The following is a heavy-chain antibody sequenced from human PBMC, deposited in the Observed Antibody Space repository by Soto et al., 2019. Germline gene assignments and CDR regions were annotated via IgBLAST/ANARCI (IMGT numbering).Heavy chain of an antibody. D-gene: IGHD6-19*01. J-gene: IGHJ4*02. CDR2: LSNNGINT. CDR1: GFTFSTYT. CDR3: AREGSLSVAAPGY. V-gene: IGHV3-30-3*01. Sequence: QVELVESGGGVVQPGRSLRLSCAASGFTFSTYTMYWVRQAPGKGLEWVAGLSNNGINTDYADSVKGRFTISRDNSVHTLHLQMNSLRAEDTAVYFCAREGSLSVAAPGYWGQGTLVTVSS.